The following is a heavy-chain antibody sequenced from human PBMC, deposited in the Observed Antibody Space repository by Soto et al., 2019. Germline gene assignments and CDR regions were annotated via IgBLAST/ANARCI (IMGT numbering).Heavy chain of an antibody. Sequence: EVQLLESGGGLVQPEGSLRLSCAASGFTFSNYAMTWVRQAPGKGLEWVSAINGDGGGNGGSTYYADSVKGRFTISRDNSRNTLYLHMNNLRVEDTAVYYCAKRPLTWYLGLDYWGQGALVTVSS. CDR1: GFTFSNYA. CDR3: AKRPLTWYLGLDY. D-gene: IGHD3-9*01. J-gene: IGHJ4*02. CDR2: INGDGGGNGGST. V-gene: IGHV3-23*01.